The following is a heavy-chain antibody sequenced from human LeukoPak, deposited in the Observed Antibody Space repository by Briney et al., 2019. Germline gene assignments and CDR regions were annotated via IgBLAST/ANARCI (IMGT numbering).Heavy chain of an antibody. D-gene: IGHD2-15*01. CDR3: ARGVVAALHDY. J-gene: IGHJ4*02. V-gene: IGHV3-48*01. CDR1: GFTFSSYS. Sequence: GGSLRLSCAASGFTFSSYSMNWVRQAPGKGLEWVSYISSSSSTIYYADFVKGRFTISRDNAKNSLYLQMNSLRAEDTAVYYCARGVVAALHDYWGQGTLVTVSS. CDR2: ISSSSSTI.